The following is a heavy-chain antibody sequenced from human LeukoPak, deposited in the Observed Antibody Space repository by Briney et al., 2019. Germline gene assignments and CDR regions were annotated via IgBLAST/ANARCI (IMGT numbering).Heavy chain of an antibody. J-gene: IGHJ3*02. CDR3: ARDRGGAGSAFDI. V-gene: IGHV3-48*01. CDR2: ISSSSSTI. D-gene: IGHD1-26*01. Sequence: PGGSLRLSCAASGFTFGSYSMNWVRQAPGKGLEWVSYISSSSSTIYYADSVKGRFTISRDNAKNSLYLQMNSLRAEDTAVYYCARDRGGAGSAFDIWGQGTMVTVSS. CDR1: GFTFGSYS.